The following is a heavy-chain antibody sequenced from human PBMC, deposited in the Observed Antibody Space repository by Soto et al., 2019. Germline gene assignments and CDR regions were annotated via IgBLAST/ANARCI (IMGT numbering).Heavy chain of an antibody. CDR1: GFTFSSYW. D-gene: IGHD6-6*01. CDR2: INSDGSST. J-gene: IGHJ4*02. V-gene: IGHV3-74*01. Sequence: PGGSLRLSCAASGFTFSSYWMHWVRQAPGKGLVWVSRINSDGSSTSYTDSVKGRFTISRDNAKNTLYLQMNSLRAEDTAVYYCARVSSSSFVNNHEYWGQGTLVTVSS. CDR3: ARVSSSSFVNNHEY.